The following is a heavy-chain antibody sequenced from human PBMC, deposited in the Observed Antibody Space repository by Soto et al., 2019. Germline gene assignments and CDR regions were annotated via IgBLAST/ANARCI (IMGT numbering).Heavy chain of an antibody. J-gene: IGHJ6*02. CDR1: GFSFSTYA. CDR2: IWFDGVKE. Sequence: VGSLRLSCAXSGFSFSTYAMHWVRQAPGKGLEWLAIIWFDGVKEYYAESVRGRFTISIDNSKNTVFLQMDTVGAEDSALYYCTRATFDVWGQGTTVTVSS. CDR3: TRATFDV. V-gene: IGHV3-33*01.